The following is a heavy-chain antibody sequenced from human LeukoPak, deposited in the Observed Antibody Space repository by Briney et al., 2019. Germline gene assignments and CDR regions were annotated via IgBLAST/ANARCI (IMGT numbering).Heavy chain of an antibody. J-gene: IGHJ4*02. D-gene: IGHD3-10*01. CDR3: ARDLSYYYGSGSYYFDY. CDR1: GYTFTSYG. CDR2: ISAYNGNT. V-gene: IGHV1-18*04. Sequence: ATVKVSCKASGYTFTSYGISWVRQAPGQGLEWMGWISAYNGNTNYAQKLQGRVTVTTDTSTSTAYMELRSLRSDDTAVYYCARDLSYYYGSGSYYFDYWGQGTLVTVSS.